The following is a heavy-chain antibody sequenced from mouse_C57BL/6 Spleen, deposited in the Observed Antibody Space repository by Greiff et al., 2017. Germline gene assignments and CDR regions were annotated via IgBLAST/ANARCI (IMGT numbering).Heavy chain of an antibody. D-gene: IGHD3-2*02. V-gene: IGHV1-52*01. CDR2: IDPSDSET. J-gene: IGHJ2*01. Sequence: QVQLQQPGAELVRPGSSVKLSCKASGYTFTSYWMHWVKQRPIQGLEWIGNIDPSDSETHYNQKFKDKATLTVDKSSSTAYMQLSSLTSEDSAVYYCARMDRGQVRLMGYLDYWGQGTTLTVSS. CDR3: ARMDRGQVRLMGYLDY. CDR1: GYTFTSYW.